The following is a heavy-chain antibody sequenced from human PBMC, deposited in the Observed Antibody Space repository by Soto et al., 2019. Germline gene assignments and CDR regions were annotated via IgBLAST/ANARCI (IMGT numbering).Heavy chain of an antibody. CDR2: IKKDGSER. CDR1: GVIFSNYW. CDR3: EPYGSGVWVCL. Sequence: HPWGSLRLSCAASGVIFSNYWMSWFRQAPGKGLEWVANIKKDGSERYYVDSVKGRFTISRDNAKNSLYLEMNSLRAEDTAVVFCEPYGSGVWVCLWGKGTLVIVSS. D-gene: IGHD3-16*01. J-gene: IGHJ4*02. V-gene: IGHV3-7*03.